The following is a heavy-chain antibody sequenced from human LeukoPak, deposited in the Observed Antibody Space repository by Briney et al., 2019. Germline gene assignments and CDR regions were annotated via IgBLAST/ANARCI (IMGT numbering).Heavy chain of an antibody. D-gene: IGHD5-24*01. CDR3: ATLDCRNDYCAFDS. V-gene: IGHV5-51*01. CDR1: RYSFTNYW. Sequence: PGESMMISCEGSRYSFTNYWIGWVRQMPGKGLEWMGIIYPGDSDTKYSPSFRGQVTISADMSITTAYLQWSSLKASDTAMYYCATLDCRNDYCAFDSWGKGTLVTVSS. CDR2: IYPGDSDT. J-gene: IGHJ4*02.